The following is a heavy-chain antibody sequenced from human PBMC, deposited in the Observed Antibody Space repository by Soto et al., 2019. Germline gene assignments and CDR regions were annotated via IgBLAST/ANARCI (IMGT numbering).Heavy chain of an antibody. D-gene: IGHD5-12*01. CDR1: GYTFTSYA. CDR3: ARADGYSGYDYFDY. CDR2: INAGNGNT. V-gene: IGHV1-3*01. J-gene: IGHJ4*02. Sequence: ASVKVSCKASGYTFTSYAMHWVRQAPGQRLEWMGWINAGNGNTKYSQKFQGRVTITRDTSASTAYMELSSLRPEDTAVYYCARADGYSGYDYFDYWGQGTLVTVSS.